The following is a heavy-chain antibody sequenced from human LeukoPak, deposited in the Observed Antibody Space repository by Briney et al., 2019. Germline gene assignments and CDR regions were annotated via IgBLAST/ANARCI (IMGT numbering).Heavy chain of an antibody. V-gene: IGHV1-2*02. Sequence: ASVKVSCKASGYTFTGYYMHWVRQAPGQGLEWMGWINPNSGGTNYAQKFQGRVTMTRDTSISTAYMELSRLRSDDTAVYYCARDGATYSSSWPDYWGQGTLVTVSS. CDR3: ARDGATYSSSWPDY. D-gene: IGHD6-13*01. CDR1: GYTFTGYY. CDR2: INPNSGGT. J-gene: IGHJ4*02.